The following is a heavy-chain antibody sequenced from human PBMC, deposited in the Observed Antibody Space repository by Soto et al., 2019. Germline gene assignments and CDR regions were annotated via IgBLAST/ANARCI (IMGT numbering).Heavy chain of an antibody. CDR3: ARDRPRNRSSGYYGMDV. CDR1: GFTFSDYY. J-gene: IGHJ6*02. V-gene: IGHV3-11*06. CDR2: ISSSSRYT. D-gene: IGHD6-6*01. Sequence: QVQLVESGGGLVKPGGSLRLSCAASGFTFSDYYMSWIRQAPGKGREWVSYISSSSRYTNYADSVKGRFTISRDNAKNSLYLQMNSLRAEDTAVYYCARDRPRNRSSGYYGMDVWGQGTTVTVSS.